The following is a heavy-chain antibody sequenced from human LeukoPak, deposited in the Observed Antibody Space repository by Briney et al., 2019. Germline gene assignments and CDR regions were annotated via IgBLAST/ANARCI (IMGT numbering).Heavy chain of an antibody. CDR1: GGTFSSYA. D-gene: IGHD3-16*01. CDR2: IIPILGIA. Sequence: SVKVSCKASGGTFSSYAISWVRQAPGQGLEWMGRIIPILGIANYAQKFQGRVTITADKSTSTAYMELSSLRSEDTAVYYCARDNGEFGGVPFDYWGQGTLVTVSS. J-gene: IGHJ4*02. CDR3: ARDNGEFGGVPFDY. V-gene: IGHV1-69*04.